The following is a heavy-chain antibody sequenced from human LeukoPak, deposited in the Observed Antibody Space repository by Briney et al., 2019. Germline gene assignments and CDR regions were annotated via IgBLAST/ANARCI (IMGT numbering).Heavy chain of an antibody. D-gene: IGHD2-2*01. CDR2: IYYSGST. CDR1: GASISSITYY. V-gene: IGHV4-39*01. J-gene: IGHJ4*02. Sequence: SETLSLTCTVSGASISSITYYWGWIRQPPGKGLEWLGSIYYSGSTYYTTSLKSRVTISIDTSNNQFSLKLTSVTAADTAVYYCARYHSTWGLNYWGQGTLVTVSS. CDR3: ARYHSTWGLNY.